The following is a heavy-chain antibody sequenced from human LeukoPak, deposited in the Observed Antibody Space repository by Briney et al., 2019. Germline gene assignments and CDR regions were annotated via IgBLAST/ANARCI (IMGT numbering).Heavy chain of an antibody. D-gene: IGHD6-6*01. V-gene: IGHV3-21*01. J-gene: IGHJ4*02. Sequence: GGSLRLSCAASGFTFSSYAMNWVRQAPGKGLEWVSGINDNGGRTYYADSVKGRFTISRDNAKNSLYLQMNGLRAEDTAVYYCARVVYSSWTIDYWGQGTLVTVSS. CDR2: INDNGGRT. CDR3: ARVVYSSWTIDY. CDR1: GFTFSSYA.